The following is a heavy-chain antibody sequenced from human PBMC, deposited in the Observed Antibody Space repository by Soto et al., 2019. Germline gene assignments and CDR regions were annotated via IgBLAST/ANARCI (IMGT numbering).Heavy chain of an antibody. Sequence: SETLSLTCTVSGGSISSGDYYWSGIRQPPGKGLEWIGNIYYSGSTYYNPSLKSRVTISIDTSKNQFSLKLSSVTAADTAVYYCASRKSSPYFDYWGQGTLVTVSS. CDR1: GGSISSGDYY. J-gene: IGHJ4*02. CDR3: ASRKSSPYFDY. D-gene: IGHD3-10*01. V-gene: IGHV4-30-4*01. CDR2: IYYSGST.